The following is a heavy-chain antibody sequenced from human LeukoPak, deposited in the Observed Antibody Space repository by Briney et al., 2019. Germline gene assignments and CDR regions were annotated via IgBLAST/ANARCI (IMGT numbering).Heavy chain of an antibody. Sequence: PSETLSLTCTVSGGSISSSSYYWGWIRQPPGKGLEWIGSIYYSGSTYYNPSLKSRVTISVDTSKNQFSLKLSSVTAADTAVYFCARGHYYASGYYYMDVWGKGTTVTVSS. V-gene: IGHV4-39*01. CDR3: ARGHYYASGYYYMDV. D-gene: IGHD3-10*01. J-gene: IGHJ6*03. CDR1: GGSISSSSYY. CDR2: IYYSGST.